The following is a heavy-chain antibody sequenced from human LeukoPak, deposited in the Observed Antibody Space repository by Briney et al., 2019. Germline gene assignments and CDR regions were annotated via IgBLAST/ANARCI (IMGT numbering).Heavy chain of an antibody. D-gene: IGHD6-19*01. J-gene: IGHJ4*02. Sequence: GGSLRLSCAASGFTFSSYAMSWVRQAPGKGLKWISAISGSGGSTYYADSVKGRFTISRDNSKNTLYLQMNSLRAEDTAVYYCAKGRGIAVAAYFDYWGQGTLVTVSS. V-gene: IGHV3-23*01. CDR2: ISGSGGST. CDR3: AKGRGIAVAAYFDY. CDR1: GFTFSSYA.